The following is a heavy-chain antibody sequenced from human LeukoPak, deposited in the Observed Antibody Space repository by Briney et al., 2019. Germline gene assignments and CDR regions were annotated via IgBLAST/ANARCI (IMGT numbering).Heavy chain of an antibody. Sequence: GASVKVSCKASGYTFTSYGISWVRQAPGQGLEWMGWISAYNGNTNYAQKLQGRVTMTTDTSTSTAYMELRSLRSDDTAVYYCARELTYYDFWSGYYSPSYFDYRGQGTLVTVSS. CDR3: ARELTYYDFWSGYYSPSYFDY. J-gene: IGHJ4*02. CDR2: ISAYNGNT. D-gene: IGHD3-3*01. V-gene: IGHV1-18*01. CDR1: GYTFTSYG.